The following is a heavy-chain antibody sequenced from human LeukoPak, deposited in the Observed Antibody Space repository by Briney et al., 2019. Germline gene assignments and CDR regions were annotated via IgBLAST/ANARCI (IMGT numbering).Heavy chain of an antibody. CDR2: ISGSGDST. J-gene: IGHJ4*02. D-gene: IGHD6-19*01. CDR3: AKVRIGAVAGSLFDY. CDR1: GFTFRSYD. Sequence: PGGSLRLSCEASGFTFRSYDMRWVRQAPGQGLEWVSGISGSGDSTYYADSVKGRVTITRDNSKSTLYLEMNSLRAEDTAVYYCAKVRIGAVAGSLFDYWGQGTLVTVSS. V-gene: IGHV3-23*01.